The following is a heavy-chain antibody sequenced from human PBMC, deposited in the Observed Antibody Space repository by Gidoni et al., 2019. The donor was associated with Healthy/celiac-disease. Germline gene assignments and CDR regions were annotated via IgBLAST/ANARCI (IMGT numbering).Heavy chain of an antibody. Sequence: QVQLVQSGAEVKKPGASVKVSCKASGYTFTSYYMHWVRQAPGQGLEWMGIINPSGGSTSYAQKFQGRVTMTRDTSTSTVYMELSSLRSEDTAVYYCARDLIPTVTVTGTQVVAFDIWGQGTMVTVSS. CDR2: INPSGGST. V-gene: IGHV1-46*01. CDR1: GYTFTSYY. J-gene: IGHJ3*02. CDR3: ARDLIPTVTVTGTQVVAFDI. D-gene: IGHD4-17*01.